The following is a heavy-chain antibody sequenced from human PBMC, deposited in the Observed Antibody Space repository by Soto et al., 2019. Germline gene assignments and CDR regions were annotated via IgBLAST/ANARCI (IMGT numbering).Heavy chain of an antibody. CDR2: INHSGST. Sequence: SETLSLTWAVYGGSFSGYYWSWIRQPPGKGLEWIGEINHSGSTNYNPSLKSRVTISVDTSKNQFSLKLSSVTAADTAVYYCARGNVRHYDILTGYYTAAFDIWGQGTMVTVSS. J-gene: IGHJ3*02. CDR3: ARGNVRHYDILTGYYTAAFDI. D-gene: IGHD3-9*01. V-gene: IGHV4-34*01. CDR1: GGSFSGYY.